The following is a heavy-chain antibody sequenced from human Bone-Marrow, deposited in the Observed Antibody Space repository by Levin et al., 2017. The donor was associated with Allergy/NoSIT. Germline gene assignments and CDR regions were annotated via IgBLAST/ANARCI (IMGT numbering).Heavy chain of an antibody. CDR3: ASALAYCGGDCYQTLGY. J-gene: IGHJ4*02. V-gene: IGHV1-3*01. CDR2: INAGNGNT. D-gene: IGHD2-21*01. Sequence: ASVKVSCKASGYTFTSYAMHWVRQAPGQRLEWMGWINAGNGNTKYSQKFQGRVTITRDTSASTAYMELSSLRSEDTAVYYCASALAYCGGDCYQTLGYWGQGTLVTVSS. CDR1: GYTFTSYA.